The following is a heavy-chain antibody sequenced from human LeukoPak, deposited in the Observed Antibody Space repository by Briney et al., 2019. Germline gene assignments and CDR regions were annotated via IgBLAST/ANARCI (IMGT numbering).Heavy chain of an antibody. CDR1: GYSFMTYW. V-gene: IGHV5-51*01. D-gene: IGHD2-2*02. J-gene: IGHJ6*03. CDR3: ARYTYDYYYRDV. Sequence: GESLKISCQGSGYSFMTYWIGWVRPMPGKGLEWMGIIYPGDSDTRYSPSFQGQVTISADKSISTAYLQWSSLKASDTAMYYCARYTYDYYYRDVWGKGTTVTISS. CDR2: IYPGDSDT.